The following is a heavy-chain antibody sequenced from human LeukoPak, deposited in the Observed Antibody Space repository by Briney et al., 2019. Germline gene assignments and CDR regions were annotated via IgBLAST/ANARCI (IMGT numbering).Heavy chain of an antibody. D-gene: IGHD3-16*01. CDR3: ARHYGP. CDR1: GGSFSGYY. V-gene: IGHV4-34*01. Sequence: SETLSLTCAVYGGSFSGYYWSWIRQPPGKGLEWIGEINHSGSTNYSPSLKSRVTISTDTSKNQFSLKLNSVTATDTAVYYCARHYGPWGQGTLVTVSS. J-gene: IGHJ4*02. CDR2: INHSGST.